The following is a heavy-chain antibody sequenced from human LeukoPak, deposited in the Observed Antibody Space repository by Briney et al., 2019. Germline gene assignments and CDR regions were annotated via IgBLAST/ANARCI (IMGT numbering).Heavy chain of an antibody. CDR3: ARRGIYFDY. CDR2: IKQDGSEK. Sequence: PGGSLRLSCAASGFTFSSYGMSWVRQAPGKGLEWVANIKQDGSEKYYVDSVKGRFTISRDNAKNSLYLQMNSLRAEDTAVYYCARRGIYFDYWGQGTLVTVSS. CDR1: GFTFSSYG. J-gene: IGHJ4*02. V-gene: IGHV3-7*01. D-gene: IGHD2-15*01.